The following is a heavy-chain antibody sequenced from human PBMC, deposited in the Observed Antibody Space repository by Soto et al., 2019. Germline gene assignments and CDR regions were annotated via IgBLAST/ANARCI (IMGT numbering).Heavy chain of an antibody. D-gene: IGHD6-13*01. J-gene: IGHJ6*02. V-gene: IGHV4-30-4*01. Sequence: PWETLSLTCTVSGGSISSGDYYWSWIRQPQGKGLEWIGYIYYSESTYYNPSLKSRVTISVDTSKNQFSLKLSSVTAADTAVYYCARTGYSSSWQTSYYYYYGMDVWGQGTTVTVS. CDR3: ARTGYSSSWQTSYYYYYGMDV. CDR2: IYYSEST. CDR1: GGSISSGDYY.